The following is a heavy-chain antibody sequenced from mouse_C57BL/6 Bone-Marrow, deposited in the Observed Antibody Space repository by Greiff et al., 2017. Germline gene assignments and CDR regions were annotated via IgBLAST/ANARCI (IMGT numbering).Heavy chain of an antibody. CDR1: GYTFTSSG. J-gene: IGHJ3*01. CDR3: ARNRYYYGSPWFAY. CDR2: IYPRSGNT. V-gene: IGHV1-81*01. Sequence: QVQLQQSGAELARPGASVKLSCKASGYTFTSSGISWVKQRTGQGLEWIGEIYPRSGNTYYNEKFKGKATLTADKSSSTAYMELRSLTSEDSAVYFCARNRYYYGSPWFAYWGQGTLVTVSA. D-gene: IGHD1-1*01.